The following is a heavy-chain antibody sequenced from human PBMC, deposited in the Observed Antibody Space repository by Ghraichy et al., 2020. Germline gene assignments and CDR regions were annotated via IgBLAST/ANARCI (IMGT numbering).Heavy chain of an antibody. CDR2: IFYSGGA. D-gene: IGHD3-10*01. CDR3: ARMGGYKAPLWY. CDR1: GTSIRAYF. J-gene: IGHJ1*01. V-gene: IGHV4-59*01. Sequence: SETLSLTCTVSGTSIRAYFWSWIRQPPGTGLEWIGDIFYSGGASYNTSLKRRVTISIYASNTQFSLTLTSVTAADTAVYYCARMGGYKAPLWYWSQGTLVAVSS.